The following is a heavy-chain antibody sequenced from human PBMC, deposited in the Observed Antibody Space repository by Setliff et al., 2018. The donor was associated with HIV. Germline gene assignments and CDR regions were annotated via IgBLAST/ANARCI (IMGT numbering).Heavy chain of an antibody. J-gene: IGHJ3*01. V-gene: IGHV1-2*06. CDR3: ATKVYCTNGVCLDAFDL. D-gene: IGHD2-8*01. CDR2: INPNSGGT. CDR1: GYTFSGYY. Sequence: ASVKVSCKASGYTFSGYYMHWVRQAPGQGLEWMGRINPNSGGTNHAQKFQGRVTMTRDTSSSTAYMELSRLRSDDTAVYYCATKVYCTNGVCLDAFDLWGQGTMVTVS.